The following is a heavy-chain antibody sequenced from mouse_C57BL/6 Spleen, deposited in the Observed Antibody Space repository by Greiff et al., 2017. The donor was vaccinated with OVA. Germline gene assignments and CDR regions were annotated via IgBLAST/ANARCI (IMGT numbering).Heavy chain of an antibody. CDR2: IDPSDSYT. CDR1: GYTFTSYW. D-gene: IGHD1-1*01. J-gene: IGHJ3*01. CDR3: ARGTTVAPFAY. V-gene: IGHV1-59*01. Sequence: VQLQQPGAELVRPGTSVKLSCKASGYTFTSYWMHWVKQRPGQGLEWIGVIDPSDSYTNYNQKFKGKATLTVDTSSSTAYVQLSSLTSEDSAVYYCARGTTVAPFAYWGQGTLVTVSA.